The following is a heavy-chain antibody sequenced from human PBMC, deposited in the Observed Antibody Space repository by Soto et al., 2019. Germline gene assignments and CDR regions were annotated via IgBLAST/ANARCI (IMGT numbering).Heavy chain of an antibody. CDR3: AKSGGVFFGVVIRDSYFGY. V-gene: IGHV1-2*04. J-gene: IGHJ4*02. CDR2: INPNSGGT. CDR1: GYTFTGYY. Sequence: ASVKVSCKASGYTFTGYYMHWVRQAPGQGLEWMGWINPNSGGTNYAQKFQGWVTMTRDTSISTAYMKLSRLRSDDTAVYYCAKSGGVFFGVVIRDSYFGYWGQGTLVTAPQ. D-gene: IGHD3-3*01.